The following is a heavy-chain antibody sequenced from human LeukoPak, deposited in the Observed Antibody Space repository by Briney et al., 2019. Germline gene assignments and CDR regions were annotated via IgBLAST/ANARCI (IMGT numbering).Heavy chain of an antibody. D-gene: IGHD3-22*01. J-gene: IGHJ3*02. CDR2: IYYSGST. CDR3: ARVSYYDSSGLGFAFDI. Sequence: SETLSLTCAVYGGSFSGYYWSWIRQPPGKGLEWIGYIYYSGSTNYNPSLKSRVTISVDTSKNQFSLKLSSVTAADTAVYYCARVSYYDSSGLGFAFDIWGQGTMVTVSS. CDR1: GGSFSGYY. V-gene: IGHV4-59*01.